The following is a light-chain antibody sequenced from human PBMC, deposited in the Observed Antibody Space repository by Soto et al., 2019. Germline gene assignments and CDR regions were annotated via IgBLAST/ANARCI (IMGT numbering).Light chain of an antibody. Sequence: QSVLTQPPSASASLEASVTLTCTLSSAYSNYKVDWYQQRPGKGPRFVMRVGTGGIVGSKGDGIPDRFSVLASGLNRYLTIENIQEEDESDYHCGADHGSGSNFVYVFGTGTKVTVL. J-gene: IGLJ1*01. V-gene: IGLV9-49*01. CDR2: VGTGGIVG. CDR3: GADHGSGSNFVYV. CDR1: SAYSNYK.